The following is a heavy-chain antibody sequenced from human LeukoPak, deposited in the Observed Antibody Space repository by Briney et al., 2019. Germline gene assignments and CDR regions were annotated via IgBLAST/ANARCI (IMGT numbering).Heavy chain of an antibody. D-gene: IGHD3-10*02. J-gene: IGHJ6*04. CDR2: ISSGSTI. V-gene: IGHV3-48*03. CDR3: AELGITMIGGV. Sequence: GGSLRLSCAASGFTFSSYEMNWVRQAPGKGLEWVSYISSGSTIYYADSVKGRFTISRDNAKNSLYLQMNSLRAEDTAVYYCAELGITMIGGVWGKGTAVTISS. CDR1: GFTFSSYE.